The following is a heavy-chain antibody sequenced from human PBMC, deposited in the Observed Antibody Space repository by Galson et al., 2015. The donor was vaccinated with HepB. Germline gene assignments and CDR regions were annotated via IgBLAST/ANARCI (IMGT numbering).Heavy chain of an antibody. CDR2: INPNSGGT. CDR1: GYTFTGYY. J-gene: IGHJ1*01. Sequence: SVKVSCKASGYTFTGYYMHWVRQAPGQGLEWMGWINPNSGGTNYAQKFQGRVTMTRDTSISTAYMELSRLRSDDTAVYYCASYCSSTSCHPASEYFQHWGQGTLVTVSS. V-gene: IGHV1-2*02. CDR3: ASYCSSTSCHPASEYFQH. D-gene: IGHD2-2*01.